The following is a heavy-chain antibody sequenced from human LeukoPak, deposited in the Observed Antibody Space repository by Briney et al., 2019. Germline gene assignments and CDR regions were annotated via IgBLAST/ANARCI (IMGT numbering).Heavy chain of an antibody. Sequence: SETLSLTCTVSGGSISSSPYYWGWIRQPPGKGLEWIGSIYYSGTTHYNPSLESRVTITVDTSKNQFSLKLASVTAADTAIYYCAKGAGGFSYYNWFDPWGQGTLVTASS. CDR1: GGSISSSPYY. CDR3: AKGAGGFSYYNWFDP. V-gene: IGHV4-39*07. CDR2: IYYSGTT. J-gene: IGHJ5*02. D-gene: IGHD5-18*01.